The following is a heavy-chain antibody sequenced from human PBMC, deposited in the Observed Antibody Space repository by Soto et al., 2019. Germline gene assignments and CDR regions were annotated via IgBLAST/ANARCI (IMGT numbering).Heavy chain of an antibody. CDR3: AREGRSVAGMDV. D-gene: IGHD6-13*01. J-gene: IGHJ6*02. CDR2: ISYDGSNK. CDR1: GFTFSSYA. V-gene: IGHV3-30-3*01. Sequence: QVQLVESGGGVVQPGRSLRLSCAASGFTFSSYAMHWVRQAPGQLLEWVAVISYDGSNKYYADSVKGRFTISRDNSKNTLYLQMNSLRAEDPAVYCWAREGRSVAGMDVWGQGNTVTVSS.